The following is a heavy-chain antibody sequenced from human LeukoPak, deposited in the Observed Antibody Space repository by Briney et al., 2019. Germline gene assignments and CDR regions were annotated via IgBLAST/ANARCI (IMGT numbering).Heavy chain of an antibody. D-gene: IGHD3-22*01. J-gene: IGHJ4*02. CDR3: ARGRLSNYYDSSGYFDY. CDR2: IYYSGST. CDR1: GGSFSGHY. V-gene: IGHV4-34*01. Sequence: SETLSLTCAVYGGSFSGHYWSWIRQPPGKGLEWIGSIYYSGSTYYNPSLKSRVTISVDTSKNQFSLKLSSVTAADTAVYYCARGRLSNYYDSSGYFDYWGQGTLVTVSS.